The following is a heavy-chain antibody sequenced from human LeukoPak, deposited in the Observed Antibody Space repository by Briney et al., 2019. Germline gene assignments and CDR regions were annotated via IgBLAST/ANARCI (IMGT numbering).Heavy chain of an antibody. CDR1: GGSISSSSYY. J-gene: IGHJ4*02. Sequence: PSETLSLTCTVSGGSISSSSYYWGWIRQPPGKGLEWIGSIYYSGSTYYNPSLKSRVTISVDTSKNQFSLKLSSVTAADTAVYYCARANGFDYGDYHFDYWGQGTLVTVSS. V-gene: IGHV4-39*07. D-gene: IGHD4-17*01. CDR2: IYYSGST. CDR3: ARANGFDYGDYHFDY.